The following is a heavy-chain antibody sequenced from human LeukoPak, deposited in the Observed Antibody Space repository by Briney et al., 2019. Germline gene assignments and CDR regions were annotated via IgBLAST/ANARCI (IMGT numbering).Heavy chain of an antibody. V-gene: IGHV3-23*01. J-gene: IGHJ4*02. D-gene: IGHD2-2*01. CDR3: AKDPYCSSTSCYFAFDY. CDR1: GFTFSSYA. CDR2: ISGSGGST. Sequence: GGSLRLSCAASGFTFSSYAMSWVRQAPGKGLEWVSAISGSGGSTYYADSVKGRFTISRDNSKNTLYLQMNSLRAEDTAVYYCAKDPYCSSTSCYFAFDYWGQGTLATVSS.